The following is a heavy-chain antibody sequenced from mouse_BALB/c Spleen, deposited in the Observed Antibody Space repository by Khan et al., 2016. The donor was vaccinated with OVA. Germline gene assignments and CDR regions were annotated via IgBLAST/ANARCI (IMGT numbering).Heavy chain of an antibody. V-gene: IGHV5-17*02. CDR2: ISSDSNTI. D-gene: IGHD2-3*01. J-gene: IGHJ2*01. Sequence: EVELEEPGGGLVQTGGSRKLSCAASGFTFSGFGMHWVRQAPAKGLQCVAYISSDSNTIYYADTVQGRFTISRDNPKNTLFLPMTSLRSEDTAMYYFARTGYYYCDYWGQGTTLTVSS. CDR3: ARTGYYYCDY. CDR1: GFTFSGFG.